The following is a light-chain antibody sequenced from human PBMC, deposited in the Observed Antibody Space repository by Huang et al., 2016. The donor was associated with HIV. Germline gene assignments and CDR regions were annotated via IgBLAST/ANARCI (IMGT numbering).Light chain of an antibody. V-gene: IGKV3-15*01. CDR2: GAS. Sequence: EILMTQSPATLSVSPGERATLSCRARQSVSSNLAWYQQKPGQAPRLLIYGASTRATGIPARFSGSGSGTEFTLTISSLQSEDFAVYYCQQYNNWPLTFGPGTKVDIK. J-gene: IGKJ3*01. CDR3: QQYNNWPLT. CDR1: QSVSSN.